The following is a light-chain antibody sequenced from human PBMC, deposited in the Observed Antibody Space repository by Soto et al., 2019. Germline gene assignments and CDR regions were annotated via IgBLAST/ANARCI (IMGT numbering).Light chain of an antibody. V-gene: IGKV3-20*01. Sequence: EIVLTQSRGTLSLSPGERATLSCRASQSVSNNYLAWYQQKPGQAPRLLIYGASNGATGIPDRFSGSGSGTDFTLTISRLEPEDFAVYYCQQYGSSGTFGQGTKVDIK. J-gene: IGKJ1*01. CDR3: QQYGSSGT. CDR2: GAS. CDR1: QSVSNNY.